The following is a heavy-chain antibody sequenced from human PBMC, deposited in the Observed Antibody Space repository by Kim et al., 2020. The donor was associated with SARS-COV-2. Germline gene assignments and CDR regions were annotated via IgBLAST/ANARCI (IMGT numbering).Heavy chain of an antibody. CDR2: ISGSGGST. CDR1: GFTFSSYA. J-gene: IGHJ6*02. D-gene: IGHD2-21*01. Sequence: GGSLRLSCAASGFTFSSYAMSWVRQAPGKGLEWVSAISGSGGSTYYADSVKGRFTISRDNSKNTLYLQMNSLRAEDTAVYYCAKGSTRNSGSHYYYYGMDVWGQGTTVTVSS. V-gene: IGHV3-23*01. CDR3: AKGSTRNSGSHYYYYGMDV.